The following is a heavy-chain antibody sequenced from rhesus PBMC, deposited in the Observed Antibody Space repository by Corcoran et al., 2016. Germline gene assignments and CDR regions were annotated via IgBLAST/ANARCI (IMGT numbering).Heavy chain of an antibody. CDR1: GGPISDDYY. D-gene: IGHD3-3*01. Sequence: QVQLQESGPGLVKPSETLSLTCAVSGGPISDDYYWSWIRQPPGKGLEWFGYLYGRGGGTTYNPSLNHRVTISIDTSNNQFSLKLSSVTAADTAVYYCSRGSLDWLLWRLGVLVTVSS. V-gene: IGHV4-106*01. CDR2: LYGRGGGT. J-gene: IGHJ4*01. CDR3: SRGSLDWLL.